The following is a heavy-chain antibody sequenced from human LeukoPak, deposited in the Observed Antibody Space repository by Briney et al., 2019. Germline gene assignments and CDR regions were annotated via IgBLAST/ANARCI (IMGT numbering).Heavy chain of an antibody. CDR1: GFTFGSYA. J-gene: IGHJ5*02. CDR3: AKGDSSSWYRS. D-gene: IGHD6-13*01. CDR2: ISSSGGST. Sequence: GGSLRLSCAASGFTFGSYAMSWVRQAPGKGLEWVSTISSSGGSTFYADSVKGRFTISRDNSKNTLYLQMNSLRAEDTAVYYCAKGDSSSWYRSWGQGTLVTVSS. V-gene: IGHV3-23*01.